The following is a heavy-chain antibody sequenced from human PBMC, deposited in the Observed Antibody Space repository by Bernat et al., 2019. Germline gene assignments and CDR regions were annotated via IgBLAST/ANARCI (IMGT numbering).Heavy chain of an antibody. V-gene: IGHV3-30-3*01. CDR2: ISYDGSNK. CDR1: GFTFSSYA. Sequence: QVQLVESGGGVVQPGWSLRLSCAASGFTFSSYAMHWVRQAPGKGLAWVAVISYDGSNKYYADSVKGRFTISRDNSKNTLYLQMNSLRAEDTAVYYCAREVVGWGPLESSEIDYWGQGTLVTVSS. CDR3: AREVVGWGPLESSEIDY. J-gene: IGHJ4*02. D-gene: IGHD2-15*01.